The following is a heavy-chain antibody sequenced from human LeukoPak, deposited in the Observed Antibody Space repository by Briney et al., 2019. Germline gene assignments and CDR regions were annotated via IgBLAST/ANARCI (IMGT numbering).Heavy chain of an antibody. V-gene: IGHV3-74*01. CDR2: IVQDGSTT. D-gene: IGHD4-11*01. CDR3: ATDDYRGLGY. J-gene: IGHJ4*02. CDR1: GFTFSSYG. Sequence: GGSLRLSCAASGFTFSSYGMHWVRQAPGKGLVWVSHIVQDGSTTTYADSVKGRFTISRDNAKNTLYLQMNSLRAEDTGLYYCATDDYRGLGYWGQGTLVTVSS.